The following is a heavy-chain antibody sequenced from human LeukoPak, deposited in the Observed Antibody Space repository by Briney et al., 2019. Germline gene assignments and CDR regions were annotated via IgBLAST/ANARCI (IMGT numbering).Heavy chain of an antibody. Sequence: GGSLRLSCAASGFTFSSYPMHWVRQAPGKGLEYVSAITSDGDTTYYANSVKGRFTISRDNSKNTLYLQMGSLRAEDMAVYYCAREGYRYGYNFDYWGQGTLVTVSS. D-gene: IGHD5-18*01. CDR3: AREGYRYGYNFDY. CDR1: GFTFSSYP. J-gene: IGHJ4*02. CDR2: ITSDGDTT. V-gene: IGHV3-64*01.